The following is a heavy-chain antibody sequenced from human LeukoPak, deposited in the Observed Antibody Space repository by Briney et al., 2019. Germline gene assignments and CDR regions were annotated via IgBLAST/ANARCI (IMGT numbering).Heavy chain of an antibody. J-gene: IGHJ3*02. CDR3: ARRRDSSGYYMGVGAFDI. Sequence: SETLSLTCTVSGGSISSYYWSWIRQPPGKGLEWIGYIYYSGSTNYNPSLKSRVTISVDTSKNQFSLKLSSVTAADTAVYYCARRRDSSGYYMGVGAFDIWGQGTMVTVSS. V-gene: IGHV4-59*08. D-gene: IGHD3-22*01. CDR2: IYYSGST. CDR1: GGSISSYY.